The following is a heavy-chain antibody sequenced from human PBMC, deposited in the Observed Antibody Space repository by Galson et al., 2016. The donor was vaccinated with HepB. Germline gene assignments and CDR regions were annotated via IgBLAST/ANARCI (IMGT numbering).Heavy chain of an antibody. CDR1: GGSLSDNN. J-gene: IGHJ6*03. V-gene: IGHV4-34*01. Sequence: LSLTCGVFGGSLSDNNWSWIRQSPGKGLEWIGEINHSGSTKYNPSLMSRVTISLDTSKTQFSLKLTSVIAADTAVYYCARGAFWDMYSHYYMDVWGKGTAVTVSS. CDR2: INHSGST. CDR3: ARGAFWDMYSHYYMDV. D-gene: IGHD2-15*01.